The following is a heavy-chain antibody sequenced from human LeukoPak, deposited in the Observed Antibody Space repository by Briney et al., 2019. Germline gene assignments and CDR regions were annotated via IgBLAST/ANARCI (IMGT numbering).Heavy chain of an antibody. V-gene: IGHV4-38-2*01. CDR3: ARRTGYYYYYYMDV. CDR2: IYHSGST. D-gene: IGHD4-17*01. Sequence: PSETQSLTCAVSGYSISSGYYWGWIRQPPGKGLEWIGSIYHSGSTYYNPSLKSRVTISVDTSKNQFSLKLSSVTAADTAVYYCARRTGYYYYYYMDVWGKGTTVTVSS. CDR1: GYSISSGYY. J-gene: IGHJ6*03.